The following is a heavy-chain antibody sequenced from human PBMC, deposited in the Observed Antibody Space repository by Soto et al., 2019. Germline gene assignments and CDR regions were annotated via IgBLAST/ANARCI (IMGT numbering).Heavy chain of an antibody. J-gene: IGHJ4*02. CDR2: IIPLFGTP. Sequence: QVQLVQSGAEVKKPGSSVKVSCKASGGIFSTYDISWLRQAPGQGLEWMGGIIPLFGTPNYAQRLQGRVTITADESTSTAYMELSRLRSEDTSVYYCARDRDDYGSGNYYNRIDFWGQGTLVTVSS. D-gene: IGHD3-10*01. CDR3: ARDRDDYGSGNYYNRIDF. CDR1: GGIFSTYD. V-gene: IGHV1-69*01.